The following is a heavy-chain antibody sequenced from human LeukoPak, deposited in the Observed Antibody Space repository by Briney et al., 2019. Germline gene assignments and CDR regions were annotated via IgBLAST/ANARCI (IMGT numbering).Heavy chain of an antibody. J-gene: IGHJ5*02. V-gene: IGHV4-59*11. CDR1: GGSISSHY. Sequence: PSETLSLTCTVSGGSISSHYWNWIRQPPGKGLEWIGYIYYSGSTNYNPSLKSRVTISVDTSKNQFSLKLSSVTAADTAVYYCARARLLYWFDPWGQGTLVTVSS. CDR2: IYYSGST. CDR3: ARARLLYWFDP. D-gene: IGHD2-21*02.